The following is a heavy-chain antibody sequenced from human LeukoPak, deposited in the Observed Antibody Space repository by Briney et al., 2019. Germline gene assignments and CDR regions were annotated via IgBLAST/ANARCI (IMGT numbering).Heavy chain of an antibody. CDR2: INHSGST. Sequence: SETLSLTCAVYGGSFSGYYWSWIRQPPGKGLEGIGEINHSGSTNYNPSLKSRVTISVDTSKNQFSLKLSSVTAADTAVYYCARARTRELLDYWGQGTLVTVSS. J-gene: IGHJ4*02. CDR1: GGSFSGYY. V-gene: IGHV4-34*01. CDR3: ARARTRELLDY. D-gene: IGHD1-26*01.